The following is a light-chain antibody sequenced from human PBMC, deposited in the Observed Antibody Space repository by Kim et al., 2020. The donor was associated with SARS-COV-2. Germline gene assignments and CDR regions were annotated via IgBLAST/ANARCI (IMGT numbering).Light chain of an antibody. V-gene: IGLV4-69*01. CDR2: RNSGGSH. Sequence: SGKLTCTLSSGHSNYATAWHQQQPGKGPRYLMNRNSGGSHSRGAGIPDRFSGSSSGAERYLTISSLQSEDEADYYCQTWGTGIRVFGGGTQLTVL. CDR1: SGHSNYA. CDR3: QTWGTGIRV. J-gene: IGLJ3*02.